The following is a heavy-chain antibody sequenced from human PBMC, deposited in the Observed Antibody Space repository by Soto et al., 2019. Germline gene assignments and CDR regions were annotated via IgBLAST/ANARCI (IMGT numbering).Heavy chain of an antibody. CDR2: TYYRSKWLN. V-gene: IGHV6-1*01. CDR3: ARGDQGFDY. J-gene: IGHJ4*02. CDR1: VDSVSSNSAA. D-gene: IGHD3-16*01. Sequence: PAQTRSLTCAISVDSVSSNSAAWNWIRQSPSRGLEWLGRTYYRSKWLNNYALAVKSRITINPDTSKNKFSLQLNSVTPEDTAVYYCARGDQGFDYWGQGTLVTVSS.